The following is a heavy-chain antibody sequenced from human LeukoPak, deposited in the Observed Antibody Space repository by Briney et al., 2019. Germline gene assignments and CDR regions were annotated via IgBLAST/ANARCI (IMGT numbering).Heavy chain of an antibody. CDR3: ARVYSSGWYYFDY. Sequence: SETLSLTCAVYGGSFSGYYWSWIRQPPGKGLEWIGEINHSGSTNYNPSLKSRVTISVDTSKNQFSLKLSSVTAADTAVYYCARVYSSGWYYFDYWGQGTLVTVSS. V-gene: IGHV4-34*01. D-gene: IGHD6-19*01. J-gene: IGHJ4*02. CDR2: INHSGST. CDR1: GGSFSGYY.